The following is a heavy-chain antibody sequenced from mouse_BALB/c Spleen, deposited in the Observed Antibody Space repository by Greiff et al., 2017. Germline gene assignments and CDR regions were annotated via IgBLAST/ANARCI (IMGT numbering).Heavy chain of an antibody. J-gene: IGHJ4*01. D-gene: IGHD2-1*01. CDR1: GFTFSSYG. CDR3: ARHGNYDKGPYYAMDY. CDR2: ISSGGSYT. Sequence: EVKLVESGGDLVKPGGSLKLSCAASGFTFSSYGMSWVRQTPDKRLEWVATISSGGSYTYYPDSVKGRFTISRDNAKNTLYLQMSSLKSEDTAMYYCARHGNYDKGPYYAMDYWGQGTSVTVSS. V-gene: IGHV5-6*01.